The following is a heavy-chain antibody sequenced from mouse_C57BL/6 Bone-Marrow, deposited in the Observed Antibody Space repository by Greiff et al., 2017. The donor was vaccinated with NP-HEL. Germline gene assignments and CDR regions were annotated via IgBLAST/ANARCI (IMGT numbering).Heavy chain of an antibody. Sequence: DVKLQESVAELVRPGASVKLSCTASGFNIKNTYMHWVKQRPEQGLEWIGRIDPANGNTKYAPKFQGKATITADTSSNTAYLQLSSLTSEDTAIYYCARRYYYGSSYSPLYFDYWGQGTTLTVSS. D-gene: IGHD1-1*01. CDR3: ARRYYYGSSYSPLYFDY. CDR1: GFNIKNTY. J-gene: IGHJ2*01. CDR2: IDPANGNT. V-gene: IGHV14-3*01.